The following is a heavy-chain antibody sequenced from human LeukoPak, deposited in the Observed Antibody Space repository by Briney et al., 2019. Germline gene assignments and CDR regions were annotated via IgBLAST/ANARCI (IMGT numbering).Heavy chain of an antibody. Sequence: PGGSLRLSCAASGFTFSSYSMNWVRQAPGKGLEWVSSTSSSSSTIYYADSVKGRFTISRGNAKNSLYLQMNSLRAEDTAVYYCARPPWTSGTMDTAMVIGASDIWGQGTMVTVSS. CDR1: GFTFSSYS. J-gene: IGHJ3*02. V-gene: IGHV3-48*01. CDR2: TSSSSSTI. CDR3: ARPPWTSGTMDTAMVIGASDI. D-gene: IGHD5-18*01.